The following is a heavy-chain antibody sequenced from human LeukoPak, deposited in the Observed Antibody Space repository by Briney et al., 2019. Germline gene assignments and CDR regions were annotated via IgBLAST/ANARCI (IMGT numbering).Heavy chain of an antibody. CDR2: IIPIFGTA. CDR3: ARNQWDWFDP. CDR1: GYTFTNYY. J-gene: IGHJ5*02. Sequence: ASVKVSCKASGYTFTNYYIHWVRQAPGQGLEWMGGIIPIFGTANYAQKFQGRVTITADESTSTAYMELSSLRSEDTAVYYCARNQWDWFDPWGQGTLVTVSS. V-gene: IGHV1-69*13. D-gene: IGHD1-26*01.